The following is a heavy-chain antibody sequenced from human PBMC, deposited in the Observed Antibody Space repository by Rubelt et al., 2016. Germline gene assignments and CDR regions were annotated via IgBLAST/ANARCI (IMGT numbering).Heavy chain of an antibody. D-gene: IGHD3-3*01. CDR3: ARTSRRFGGWFDP. Sequence: GLTFSSSAMHWVRQAPDKGLEWLAVISYDGSNKYYADSVKGRFTISRDNSKNTLYLQMNSLRPEDAAVYYCARTSRRFGGWFDPWGQGTLVTVSS. J-gene: IGHJ5*02. V-gene: IGHV3-30*04. CDR2: ISYDGSNK. CDR1: GLTFSSSA.